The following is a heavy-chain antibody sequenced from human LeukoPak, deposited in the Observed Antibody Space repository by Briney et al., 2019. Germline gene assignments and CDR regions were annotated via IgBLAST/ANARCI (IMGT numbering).Heavy chain of an antibody. V-gene: IGHV4-4*02. J-gene: IGHJ6*03. D-gene: IGHD2-8*01. CDR3: AANGYYCMDV. Sequence: SGTLSLTCAVSGGSISSSTNWWSWVRQPPGKGLEWIGEIYHSGGTNYNPSLKSRITISVDKSQNQFSLKVNSLTAADTAVYYCAANGYYCMDVWGKGTTVTVSS. CDR2: IYHSGGT. CDR1: GGSISSSTNW.